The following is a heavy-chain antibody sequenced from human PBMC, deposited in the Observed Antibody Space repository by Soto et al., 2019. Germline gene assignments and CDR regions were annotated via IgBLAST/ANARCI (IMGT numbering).Heavy chain of an antibody. V-gene: IGHV3-30*19. CDR2: TSYDGNNK. CDR1: GFRFKSFV. J-gene: IGHJ4*02. CDR3: ARWGTTGGFDL. Sequence: QVQLVESGGGVVQPGTSLRLSCAASGFRFKSFVMHWVRQAPGKGLEWVAFTSYDGNNKDYGDSVKGRFTVSRDNSQNTLHLQMDFLRPEDTGLYCWARWGTTGGFDLWCQGTLVSVSS. D-gene: IGHD3-16*01.